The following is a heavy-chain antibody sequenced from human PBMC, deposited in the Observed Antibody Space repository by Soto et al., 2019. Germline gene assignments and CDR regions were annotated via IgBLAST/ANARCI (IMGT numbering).Heavy chain of an antibody. J-gene: IGHJ6*02. Sequence: SAKVSCKASGYTFTIYGIKWVRQAPGQGLEWMGWISPDNGNTNYAQKLQGRVTMTTDTSTSTAYMELRSLRSDDTAVYYCARALGYSGYAGMDVWGQGTTVTVSS. CDR2: ISPDNGNT. V-gene: IGHV1-18*01. CDR1: GYTFTIYG. D-gene: IGHD5-12*01. CDR3: ARALGYSGYAGMDV.